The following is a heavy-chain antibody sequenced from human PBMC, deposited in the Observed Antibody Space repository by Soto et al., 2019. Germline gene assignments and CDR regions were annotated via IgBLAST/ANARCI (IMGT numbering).Heavy chain of an antibody. CDR1: GFTFSSYA. D-gene: IGHD3-9*01. Sequence: EVQLLESGGGLVQPGGSLRLSCAASGFTFSSYAMSWVRQAPGKGLEWVSAISGSGGSTYYADSVKGRFTISRDNSKNTLYLQMNILRAEDTAVYYCANDALLRYFDWAYWYFDLWGRGTLVTVSS. J-gene: IGHJ2*01. CDR3: ANDALLRYFDWAYWYFDL. V-gene: IGHV3-23*01. CDR2: ISGSGGST.